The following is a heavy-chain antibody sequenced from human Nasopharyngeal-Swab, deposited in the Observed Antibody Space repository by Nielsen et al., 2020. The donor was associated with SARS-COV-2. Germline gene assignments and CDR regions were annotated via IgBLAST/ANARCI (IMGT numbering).Heavy chain of an antibody. D-gene: IGHD5-24*01. CDR3: ARGGWLRRDYYYSYYYMDV. CDR1: GGTFSSYG. CDR2: IIPILPIT. Sequence: SVKVSCKTSGGTFSSYGISWFRQAPGQGLEWMGGIIPILPITNYAQKFQDRVTITADKSTSTAYMELSSLRSEDTAAYYCARGGWLRRDYYYSYYYMDVWGQGTLVTVTS. J-gene: IGHJ6*03. V-gene: IGHV1-69*10.